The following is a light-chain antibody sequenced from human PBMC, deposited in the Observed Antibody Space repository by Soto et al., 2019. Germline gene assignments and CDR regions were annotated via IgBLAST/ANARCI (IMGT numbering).Light chain of an antibody. V-gene: IGLV2-8*01. CDR1: SSDVGGYNY. Sequence: QSALTQPPSASGSPGQSVTISCTGTSSDVGGYNYVSWYQQHPGKAPKLMIYEVSKRPSGVPDRFSGSKSGNTASLTVSGLHADDEAYYYCSSYAGSNRVFGTGTKLTVL. CDR3: SSYAGSNRV. CDR2: EVS. J-gene: IGLJ1*01.